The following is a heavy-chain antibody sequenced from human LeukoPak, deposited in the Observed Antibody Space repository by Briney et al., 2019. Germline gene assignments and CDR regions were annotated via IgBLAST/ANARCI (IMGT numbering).Heavy chain of an antibody. V-gene: IGHV4-59*01. CDR1: GGSISSYY. CDR2: IYYSGST. Sequence: KASETLSLTCTVSGGSISSYYWSWIRQPPGKGLEWIGYIYYSGSTNYNPSLKSRVTISVDTSKNQFSLKLSSVTAADTAVYYCARVDPGEEYFQHWGQGTLVTVSS. J-gene: IGHJ1*01. CDR3: ARVDPGEEYFQH.